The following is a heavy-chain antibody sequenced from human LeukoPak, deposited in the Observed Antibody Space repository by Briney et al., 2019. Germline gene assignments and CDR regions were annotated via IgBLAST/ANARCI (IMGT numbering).Heavy chain of an antibody. CDR2: INHSGST. D-gene: IGHD3-9*01. J-gene: IGHJ1*01. CDR1: GGSFSGYY. V-gene: IGHV4-34*01. Sequence: SETLSLTCAVYGGSFSGYYWSWIRQPPGKGLEWIGEINHSGSTNYNPSLKSRVTISVDTSKNQFSLKLSSVTAADTAVYYCARPDILRARYFQHWGQGTLVTVSS. CDR3: ARPDILRARYFQH.